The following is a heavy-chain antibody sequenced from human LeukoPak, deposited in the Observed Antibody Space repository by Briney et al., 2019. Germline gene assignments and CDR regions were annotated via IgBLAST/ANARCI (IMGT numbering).Heavy chain of an antibody. V-gene: IGHV1-18*01. CDR3: ARITYDFWSGYYMPDDP. J-gene: IGHJ5*02. D-gene: IGHD3-3*01. CDR1: GYTFTNYG. Sequence: ASVKVSCKAAGYTFTNYGISWVRQAPGQGLEWMGWISIYNGNTDYAQKLRGRVTMTTDTSTSTAYMELRSLRSDDTAVYYCARITYDFWSGYYMPDDPWGQGTLVTVSS. CDR2: ISIYNGNT.